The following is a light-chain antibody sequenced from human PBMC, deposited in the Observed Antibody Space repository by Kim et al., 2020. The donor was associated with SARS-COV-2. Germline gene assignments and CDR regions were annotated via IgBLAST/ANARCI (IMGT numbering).Light chain of an antibody. CDR2: YDS. J-gene: IGLJ2*01. Sequence: APGKTARITCGGNNIGSKSVHWYQQKPGQAPVLVIYYDSDRPSGIPERFSGSNSGNTATLTISRVEAGDEADYYCQVWDSSSDLLVFGRGTQLTVL. CDR1: NIGSKS. CDR3: QVWDSSSDLLV. V-gene: IGLV3-21*04.